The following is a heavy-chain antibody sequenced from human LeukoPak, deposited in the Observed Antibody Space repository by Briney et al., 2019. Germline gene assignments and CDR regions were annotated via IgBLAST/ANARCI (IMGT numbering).Heavy chain of an antibody. J-gene: IGHJ4*02. Sequence: SVKVSCKASGGTFSSYAISWVRQAPGQGLEWMGRIIPILGIANYAQKFQGRVTITADKSTSTAYMELSNLRSEDTAVYYCARDFRGVLDYWGQGTLVTVSS. CDR1: GGTFSSYA. CDR3: ARDFRGVLDY. V-gene: IGHV1-69*04. D-gene: IGHD2-8*02. CDR2: IIPILGIA.